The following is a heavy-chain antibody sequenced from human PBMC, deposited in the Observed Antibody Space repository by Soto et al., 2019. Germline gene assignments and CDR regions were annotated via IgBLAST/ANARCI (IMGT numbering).Heavy chain of an antibody. J-gene: IGHJ4*02. V-gene: IGHV3-74*01. CDR2: INTDGSIT. CDR3: ARDTNGLHY. D-gene: IGHD2-8*01. CDR1: GLIFSNYK. Sequence: PGGSLRLSCAASGLIFSNYKMHWVRQPPGKGLVWVSRINTDGSITDYADSVKGRFTVSRDNAKNTMYQQMNSLRAEDTAVYYCARDTNGLHYWGQGTLVTVSS.